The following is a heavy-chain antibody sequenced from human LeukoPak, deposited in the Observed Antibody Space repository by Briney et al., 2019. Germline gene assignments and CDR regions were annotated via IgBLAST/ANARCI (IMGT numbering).Heavy chain of an antibody. D-gene: IGHD2-21*01. CDR1: GFTLSSYP. CDR2: ISGSDGST. V-gene: IGHV3-23*01. Sequence: GGPLRLSCAASGFTLSSYPMSELPQAPGKTREWVSAISGSDGSTYYADSVKGRFTISRDNSKNTLYLQMNSLRAEDTAVYYCAKDPGIPVDYWGQGTLVTVSS. CDR3: AKDPGIPVDY. J-gene: IGHJ4*02.